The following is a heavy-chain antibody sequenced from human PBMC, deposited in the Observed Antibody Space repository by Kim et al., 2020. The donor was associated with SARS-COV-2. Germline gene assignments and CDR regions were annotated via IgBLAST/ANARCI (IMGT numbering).Heavy chain of an antibody. Sequence: SGGSTYYADSVKGRFTISRDNSKNTLYLQMNSLRSEDTAVYYCAKEGFDLWGRGTLVTVSS. V-gene: IGHV3-23*01. CDR3: AKEGFDL. CDR2: SGGST. J-gene: IGHJ2*01.